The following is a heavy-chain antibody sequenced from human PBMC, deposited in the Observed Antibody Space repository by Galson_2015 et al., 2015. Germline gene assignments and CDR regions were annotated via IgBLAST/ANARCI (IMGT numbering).Heavy chain of an antibody. Sequence: SLRLSCAASGFTFSGYAMHWVRQAPGKGLEWVALISYDGSNRYYADSVKGRFTVSRDNSKNTLYLQMNSLRAEDTAVYYCAGTPPLGSGWYEVLWWFDPWGQGTLVTVSS. J-gene: IGHJ5*02. D-gene: IGHD6-19*01. CDR2: ISYDGSNR. CDR1: GFTFSGYA. V-gene: IGHV3-30-3*01. CDR3: AGTPPLGSGWYEVLWWFDP.